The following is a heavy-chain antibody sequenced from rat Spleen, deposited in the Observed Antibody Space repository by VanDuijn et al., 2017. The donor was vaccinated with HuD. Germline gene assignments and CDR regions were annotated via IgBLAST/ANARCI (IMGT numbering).Heavy chain of an antibody. CDR3: ATYNSGYDWFAY. D-gene: IGHD4-3*01. J-gene: IGHJ3*01. CDR1: GFTFSDYY. V-gene: IGHV5-27*01. CDR2: VSPSGGST. Sequence: EVRLVESGGGLVQPGRSLKLSCVASGFTFSDYYMAWIRQAPTKSLEWVASVSPSGGSTYYRDSVKGRFTISRDNAKSTLYLQMDSLRSEDTATYYCATYNSGYDWFAYWGQGTLVTVSS.